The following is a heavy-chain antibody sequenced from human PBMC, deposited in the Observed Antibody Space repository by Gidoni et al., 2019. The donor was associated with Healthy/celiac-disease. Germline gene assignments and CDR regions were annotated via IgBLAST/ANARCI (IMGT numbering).Heavy chain of an antibody. Sequence: QVQLQESVPGLVKPSETLSLTCTVSGGSISSYYWSWIRQPPGKGLEWIGYIYYSGSTNYNPSLKSRVTISVDPSKNQFSLKLSSVTAADTAVYYCARRKLDSSGWIFDYWGQGTLVTVSS. D-gene: IGHD6-19*01. CDR1: GGSISSYY. CDR2: IYYSGST. V-gene: IGHV4-59*01. J-gene: IGHJ4*02. CDR3: ARRKLDSSGWIFDY.